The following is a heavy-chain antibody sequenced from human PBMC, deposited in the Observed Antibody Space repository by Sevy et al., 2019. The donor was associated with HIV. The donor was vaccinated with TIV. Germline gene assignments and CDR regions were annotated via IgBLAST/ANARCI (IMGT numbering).Heavy chain of an antibody. CDR3: AQETFGRFDS. D-gene: IGHD1-26*01. Sequence: GGSLRLSCAASGFSISAYWMNWVRQAPGKGLEWVANIKPDGSDKHYVDSAEGRLTISRDNAKNSLYLQMNSLRVEDTAMYYCAQETFGRFDSWGQGTLVTVSS. CDR1: GFSISAYW. CDR2: IKPDGSDK. V-gene: IGHV3-7*01. J-gene: IGHJ4*02.